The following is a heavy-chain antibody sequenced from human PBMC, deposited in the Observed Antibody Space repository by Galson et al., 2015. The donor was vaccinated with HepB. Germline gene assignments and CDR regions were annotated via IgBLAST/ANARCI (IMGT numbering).Heavy chain of an antibody. V-gene: IGHV5-51*01. CDR3: ARQGVITDYYDSSGYWGLSSWFDP. D-gene: IGHD3-22*01. J-gene: IGHJ5*02. Sequence: QSGAEVKKPGESLKISCKGSGYSFTSYWIGWVRQMPGKGLEWMGIIYPGDSDTRYSPSFQGQVTISADKSISTAYLQWSSLKASDTAMYYCARQGVITDYYDSSGYWGLSSWFDPWGQGTLVTVSS. CDR1: GYSFTSYW. CDR2: IYPGDSDT.